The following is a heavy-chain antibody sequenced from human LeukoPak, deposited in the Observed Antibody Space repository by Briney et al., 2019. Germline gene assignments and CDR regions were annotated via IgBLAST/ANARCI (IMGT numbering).Heavy chain of an antibody. V-gene: IGHV3-13*01. Sequence: GGSLRLSCAASGFTFSSYDMHWVRQATGKGPEWVSAIGTAGDTYYPGSVKGRFTISRENAKNSLYLQMNSLRAGDTAVYYCARGDYGSGIVSFDYWGQGTLVTVSS. CDR3: ARGDYGSGIVSFDY. CDR2: IGTAGDT. CDR1: GFTFSSYD. J-gene: IGHJ4*02. D-gene: IGHD3-10*01.